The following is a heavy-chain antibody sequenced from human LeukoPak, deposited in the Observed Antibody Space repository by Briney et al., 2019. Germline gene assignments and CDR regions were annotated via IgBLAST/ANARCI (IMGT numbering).Heavy chain of an antibody. D-gene: IGHD6-13*01. CDR2: IRYDGSNK. J-gene: IGHJ1*01. CDR3: AKPGIAAAAARRFQH. CDR1: GFTFSSYG. V-gene: IGHV3-30*02. Sequence: GGSLRLSCAASGFTFSSYGMHWVRQAPGKGLEWVAFIRYDGSNKYYADSVKGRFTISRDNSKNTLYLQMNSLRAEDTAVYYCAKPGIAAAAARRFQHWGQGTLVTVSS.